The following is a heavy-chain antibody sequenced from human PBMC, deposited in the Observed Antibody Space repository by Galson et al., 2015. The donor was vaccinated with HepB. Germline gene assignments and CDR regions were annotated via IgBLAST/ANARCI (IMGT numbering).Heavy chain of an antibody. D-gene: IGHD3-16*01. Sequence: SVLVSCKAAGFIFNTVPWVRQWVRQTRGQRLEWLGWIVLGSGNTNYAKKIQERVTITRDMSKTTVYMELSSLRFEDSAIYYCAAAGDFGVLHYDTDVWGQGTTVTVSS. CDR1: GFIFNTVP. V-gene: IGHV1-58*01. J-gene: IGHJ6*02. CDR3: AAAGDFGVLHYDTDV. CDR2: IVLGSGNT.